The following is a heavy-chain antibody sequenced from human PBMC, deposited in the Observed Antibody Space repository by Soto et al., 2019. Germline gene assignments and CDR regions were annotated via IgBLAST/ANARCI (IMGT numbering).Heavy chain of an antibody. Sequence: ASVKVSCKVSGYTLTELSMHWVRQAPGKGLEWMGGFDPEDGETIYAQKFQGRVTMTEDTSTGTAYMELSILRSEDAAVYYCARDYLSSKLYLSYFDFWGQGPLVTISS. CDR2: FDPEDGET. D-gene: IGHD2-2*01. CDR3: ARDYLSSKLYLSYFDF. CDR1: GYTLTELS. J-gene: IGHJ4*02. V-gene: IGHV1-24*01.